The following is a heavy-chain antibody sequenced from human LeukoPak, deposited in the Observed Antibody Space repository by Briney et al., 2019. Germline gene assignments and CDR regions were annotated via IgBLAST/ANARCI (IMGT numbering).Heavy chain of an antibody. CDR3: ASPTTVTRY. D-gene: IGHD4-17*01. CDR2: ISSSGSTI. CDR1: GFIMSDHY. V-gene: IGHV3-11*01. Sequence: GGSLRLSCAASGFIMSDHYMDWVRQAPGKGLEWVSYISSSGSTIYYADSVKGRFTISRDNAKNSLYLQMNSLRAEDTAVYYCASPTTVTRYWGQGTLVTVSS. J-gene: IGHJ4*02.